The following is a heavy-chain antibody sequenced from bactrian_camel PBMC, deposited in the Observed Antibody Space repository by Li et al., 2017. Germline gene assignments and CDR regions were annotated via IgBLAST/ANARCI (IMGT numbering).Heavy chain of an antibody. Sequence: QLVESGGGSEQSGGSLTLSCVASAPGYTGVTFCMAWFRQVEGKEREGVAAVGSDGTTNYADSVKGQFTISRDNAKDTVYLQMNSLKHQDTAVYYCASLPGYDTSWASFGYWGRGTQVTVS. CDR3: ASLPGYDTSWASFGY. V-gene: IGHV3S53*01. D-gene: IGHD6*01. CDR1: APGYTGVTFC. J-gene: IGHJ6*01. CDR2: VGSDGTT.